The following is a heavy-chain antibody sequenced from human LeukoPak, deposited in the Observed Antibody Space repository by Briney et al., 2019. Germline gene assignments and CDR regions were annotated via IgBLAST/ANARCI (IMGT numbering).Heavy chain of an antibody. CDR2: IKQDGSEK. D-gene: IGHD2-15*01. Sequence: GGSLRLSCAASGFTFSSYWMSWVRQAPGKGLEWVANIKQDGSEKYYVDSVKGRFTISRDNAKNSLHLQMNSLRAEDTAVYYCARQHCSGGSCYSKWDYYYMDVWGKGTTVTVSS. CDR1: GFTFSSYW. CDR3: ARQHCSGGSCYSKWDYYYMDV. V-gene: IGHV3-7*01. J-gene: IGHJ6*03.